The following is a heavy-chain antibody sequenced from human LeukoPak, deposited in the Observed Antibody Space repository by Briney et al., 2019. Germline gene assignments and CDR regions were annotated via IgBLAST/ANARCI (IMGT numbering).Heavy chain of an antibody. CDR1: GFTVSSNY. V-gene: IGHV3-53*04. Sequence: GGSLRLSCAASGFTVSSNYMSWVRQAPGKGLEWVSVIYSGGSTYYADSVKGRFTISRHNSKNTLYLQMNSLRAEDTAGYYCAREEWELLGAFDIWGQGTMVTVSS. CDR3: AREEWELLGAFDI. CDR2: IYSGGST. D-gene: IGHD1-26*01. J-gene: IGHJ3*02.